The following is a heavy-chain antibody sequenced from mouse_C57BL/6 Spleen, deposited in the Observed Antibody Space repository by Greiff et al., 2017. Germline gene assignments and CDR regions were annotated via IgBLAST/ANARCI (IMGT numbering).Heavy chain of an antibody. J-gene: IGHJ4*01. D-gene: IGHD1-1*01. Sequence: QVQLQQSGPGLVQPSQSLSITCTVSGFSLTSYGVHWVRQSPGKGLEWLGVIWRGGSTDYNAAFMSRLSIIKDNSKSQVFFKMNSLQADDTAIYYGAKEHNRNYYGGSHAMDYWGQGTSVTVSS. CDR1: GFSLTSYG. V-gene: IGHV2-5*01. CDR3: AKEHNRNYYGGSHAMDY. CDR2: IWRGGST.